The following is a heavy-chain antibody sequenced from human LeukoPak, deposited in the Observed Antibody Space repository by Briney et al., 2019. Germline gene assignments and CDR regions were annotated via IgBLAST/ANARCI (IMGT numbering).Heavy chain of an antibody. V-gene: IGHV3-23*01. CDR2: ISGSGGST. CDR3: ATDRWGFFNY. D-gene: IGHD3-3*01. J-gene: IGHJ4*02. CDR1: GFTFSSYA. Sequence: GGSLRLSCAASGFTFSSYAMSWVRQAPGKGLEWVSAISGSGGSTYYADSVKGRFTISRDNAKNSLYLQMNSLRAEDTAFYYCATDRWGFFNYWGQGTLVTVSS.